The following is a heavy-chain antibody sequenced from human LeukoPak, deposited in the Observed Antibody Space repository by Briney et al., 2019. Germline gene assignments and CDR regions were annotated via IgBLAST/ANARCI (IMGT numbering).Heavy chain of an antibody. CDR2: ILYSGST. D-gene: IGHD6-19*01. J-gene: IGHJ3*02. V-gene: IGHV4-59*01. Sequence: PSETLALTCTVSGGSISSYYWTWIRQSPGKGLEWIGCILYSGSTNYNPSLKTQVTISIDTSKKRFSLNLSSVTAADTAVYYCARGRGRGWSSEVGAFGIWGQGRMVTVSS. CDR3: ARGRGRGWSSEVGAFGI. CDR1: GGSISSYY.